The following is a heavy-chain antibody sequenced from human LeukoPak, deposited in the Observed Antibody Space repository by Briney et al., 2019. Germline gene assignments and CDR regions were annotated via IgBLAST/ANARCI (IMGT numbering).Heavy chain of an antibody. CDR3: ARGQVGAIDDAFDI. CDR2: ISSNGGST. V-gene: IGHV3-64*01. Sequence: GGSLRLSCAASGFTFSSYAMHWVRQAPGKGLEYVSGISSNGGSTYYANSVKGRFTISRDNSKNTLYLQMGSLRAEDMAVYYCARGQVGAIDDAFDIWGQGTMVTVSS. J-gene: IGHJ3*02. D-gene: IGHD1-26*01. CDR1: GFTFSSYA.